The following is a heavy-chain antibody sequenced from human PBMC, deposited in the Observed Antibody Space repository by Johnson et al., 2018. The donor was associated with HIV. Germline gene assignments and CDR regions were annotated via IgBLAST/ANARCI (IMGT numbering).Heavy chain of an antibody. CDR3: AKDLRHGYSDYDPGSPGGGFDI. Sequence: VQLVESGGDLIQPGGSLRLSCAASGFTVSSTYMSWVRQAPGKGLAWLSVLYSDGRTFYAASVKGRFTIPSDRSKNTLYLQMNSLRAEDTAVYYCAKDLRHGYSDYDPGSPGGGFDIWGQGTMVTVSS. V-gene: IGHV3-66*03. CDR2: LYSDGRT. CDR1: GFTVSSTY. J-gene: IGHJ3*02. D-gene: IGHD5-12*01.